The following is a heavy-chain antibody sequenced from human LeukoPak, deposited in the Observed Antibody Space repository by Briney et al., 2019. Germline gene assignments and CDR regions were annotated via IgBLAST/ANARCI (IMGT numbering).Heavy chain of an antibody. CDR2: ISYDGSNK. CDR1: GFTFSSYA. CDR3: ARVGAGEHINYYYYGMDV. V-gene: IGHV3-30-3*01. Sequence: PGRSLRLSCAASGFTFSSYAMHWVRQAPGKGLEWVAVISYDGSNKYYADSVKGRFTISRDNSKNTLYLQMNSLRAEDTAVYYCARVGAGEHINYYYYGMDVWGQGTTVTVSS. J-gene: IGHJ6*02. D-gene: IGHD2-21*01.